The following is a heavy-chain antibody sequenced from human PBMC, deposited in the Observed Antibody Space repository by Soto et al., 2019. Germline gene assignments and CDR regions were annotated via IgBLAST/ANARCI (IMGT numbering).Heavy chain of an antibody. Sequence: QVQLQQWGAGLLKPSETLSLTCAVYGGSFSGYYWTWIRQPPGTGLEWMGEINHSGSTNYNPSLKSRVTISVDTSMNQFSLKLTSVTAADTAVYYCARDKITGLFDYWGQGTLVTVSS. J-gene: IGHJ4*02. CDR3: ARDKITGLFDY. CDR2: INHSGST. V-gene: IGHV4-34*01. CDR1: GGSFSGYY. D-gene: IGHD2-8*02.